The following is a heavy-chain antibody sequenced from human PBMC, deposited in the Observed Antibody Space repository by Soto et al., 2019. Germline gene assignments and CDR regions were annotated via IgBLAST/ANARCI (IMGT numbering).Heavy chain of an antibody. Sequence: LSLSCAASGFSFSDYAMSWVRQAPGKGLEWVSVISESGGSTHYADSVRGRFTVSRDNSKNSLSLRMNSLRDEDTAVYFCAKRSPYSSGWYSPIFDYWGHGALVTVSS. CDR3: AKRSPYSSGWYSPIFDY. D-gene: IGHD6-13*01. V-gene: IGHV3-23*01. CDR2: ISESGGST. CDR1: GFSFSDYA. J-gene: IGHJ4*01.